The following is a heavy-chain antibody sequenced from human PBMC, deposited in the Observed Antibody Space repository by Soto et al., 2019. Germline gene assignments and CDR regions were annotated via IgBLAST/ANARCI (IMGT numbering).Heavy chain of an antibody. CDR1: GFSFRSFA. V-gene: IGHV3-48*03. CDR3: ARENSVQAWLHHFDH. Sequence: GSLRPSCEASGFSFRSFAMKWGRQAPGRGLEWVSYISDDGASIYYADSLKGRFTISRDNAKNSLSLQMNNLRAEDTAVYYCARENSVQAWLHHFDHWGLGTLVTVSS. J-gene: IGHJ4*02. D-gene: IGHD5-18*01. CDR2: ISDDGASI.